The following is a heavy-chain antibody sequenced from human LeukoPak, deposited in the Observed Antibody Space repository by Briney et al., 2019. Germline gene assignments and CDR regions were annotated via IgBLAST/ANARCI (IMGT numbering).Heavy chain of an antibody. V-gene: IGHV1-24*01. J-gene: IGHJ4*02. Sequence: GASVKVSCTVSGYTLTELSMHWVRQAPGKGREGMGGFDPEDGETIYAQKFQARVTMTEDTSTDTAYMELCSLRSEDTAVYYCAANYYDSSGYGNWGQGTLVTVSS. CDR1: GYTLTELS. CDR3: AANYYDSSGYGN. CDR2: FDPEDGET. D-gene: IGHD3-22*01.